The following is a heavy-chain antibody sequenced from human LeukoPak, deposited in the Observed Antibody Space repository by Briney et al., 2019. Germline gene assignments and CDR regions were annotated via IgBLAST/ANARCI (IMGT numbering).Heavy chain of an antibody. J-gene: IGHJ4*02. CDR3: AKVFGVAVDGTRGFFDY. D-gene: IGHD6-19*01. V-gene: IGHV3-30*02. CDR2: IRYDGSIK. Sequence: PGGSLRLSCAASGFTFSTYGMHWVRQAPGKGLEWVAFIRYDGSIKYYADSVKGRFTISRDNSKSTLYLQLNSLRAEDTALSYCAKVFGVAVDGTRGFFDYWGQGTLVTVSS. CDR1: GFTFSTYG.